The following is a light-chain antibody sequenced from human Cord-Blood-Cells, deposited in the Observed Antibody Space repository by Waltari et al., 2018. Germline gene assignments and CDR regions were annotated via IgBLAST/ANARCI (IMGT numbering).Light chain of an antibody. Sequence: DNQLTQSRSFVRASVGARVTFTCRASQGISSYLAWYQQKPGKAPKLLIYAASTLQSGVPSRFSGSGSGTEFTLTISSLQPEDFATYYCQQLNSYPYTFGQGTKLEIK. CDR3: QQLNSYPYT. J-gene: IGKJ2*01. V-gene: IGKV1-9*01. CDR1: QGISSY. CDR2: AAS.